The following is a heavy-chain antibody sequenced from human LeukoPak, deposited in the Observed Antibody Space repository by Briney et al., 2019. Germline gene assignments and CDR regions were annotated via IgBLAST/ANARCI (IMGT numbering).Heavy chain of an antibody. CDR3: TRPDDYGDY. J-gene: IGHJ4*02. V-gene: IGHV3-73*01. CDR2: IRSKANSYAT. CDR1: GFTFSGSA. Sequence: QPGRSLRLSCAASGFTFSGSAMHWVRQASGKGLEWVVRIRSKANSYATAYAASVKGRFAISRDDSKNTAYLQMNSLKTEDTAVYYCTRPDDYGDYWGQGTLVTVSS.